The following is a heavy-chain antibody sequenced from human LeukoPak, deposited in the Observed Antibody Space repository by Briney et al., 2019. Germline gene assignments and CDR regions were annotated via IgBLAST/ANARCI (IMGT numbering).Heavy chain of an antibody. CDR3: ARHCSSTSCLKY. CDR1: GVYLSTSSYY. Sequence: KPSETLSLTCTVSGVYLSTSSYYWGWIRQSPGKGLEWIGSVYFTGSTYYNPSLKSRVTLSLDTSKNQFYLNLGSVTAADTAVYYCARHCSSTSCLKYWGQGTLVTVSS. D-gene: IGHD2-2*01. CDR2: VYFTGST. V-gene: IGHV4-39*01. J-gene: IGHJ1*01.